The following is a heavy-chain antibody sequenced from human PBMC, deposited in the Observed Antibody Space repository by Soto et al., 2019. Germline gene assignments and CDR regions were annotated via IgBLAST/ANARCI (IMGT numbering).Heavy chain of an antibody. D-gene: IGHD2-2*01. Sequence: EVQLLESGGGMVQPGGSLRLSCAASGLTFSSYAMSWVRQAPGKGLEWVSAISNSGGGTYYADSVKGRFTLSRDNSKNTLYLQMNSLRADDTAVYYCANRVYHGDFDYWGQGTLVTVSS. CDR2: ISNSGGGT. V-gene: IGHV3-23*01. CDR3: ANRVYHGDFDY. CDR1: GLTFSSYA. J-gene: IGHJ4*02.